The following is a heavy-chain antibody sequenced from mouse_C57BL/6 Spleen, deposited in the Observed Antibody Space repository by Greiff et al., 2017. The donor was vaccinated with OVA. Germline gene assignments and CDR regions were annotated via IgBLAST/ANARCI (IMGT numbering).Heavy chain of an antibody. J-gene: IGHJ3*01. Sequence: EVLLLESGAGLVKPGGSLKLSCAASGFTFTSYAMSWVRQTPEKRLEWVANISDGGSYTYYPDNVKGRFTISRDNAKNNLYLQMSHLKAEDTAIYYGGRGGNWSVEYWGKGTMVTVSA. D-gene: IGHD4-1*01. CDR2: ISDGGSYT. CDR1: GFTFTSYA. V-gene: IGHV5-4*01. CDR3: GRGGNWSVEY.